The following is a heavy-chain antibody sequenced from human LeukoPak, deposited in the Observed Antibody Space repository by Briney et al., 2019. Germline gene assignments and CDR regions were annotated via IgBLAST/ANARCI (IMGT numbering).Heavy chain of an antibody. D-gene: IGHD2-15*01. CDR2: IKQDGSEK. J-gene: IGHJ6*03. CDR1: GFTFSSYW. CDR3: ARRNRGYCSGGSCYSYPYYYYYMDV. V-gene: IGHV3-7*01. Sequence: QPGGSLRLSCAASGFTFSSYWMSWVRQAPGKGLEWVANIKQDGSEKYYVDSVKGRFTISRDNAKNSLYLQMNSLRAEDTAVYYCARRNRGYCSGGSCYSYPYYYYYMDVWGKGTTVTVSS.